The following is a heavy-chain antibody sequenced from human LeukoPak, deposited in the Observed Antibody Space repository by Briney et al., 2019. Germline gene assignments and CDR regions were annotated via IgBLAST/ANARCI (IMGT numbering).Heavy chain of an antibody. Sequence: ASVKVSCKASGYTFTSYGISWVRQAPGQGLEWIGWISIYNGNTKSAQKLQGRVTMTTDTSTSTAYMELRSLRSDDTAVYYCARDSGSYADYWGQGTLVTVSS. V-gene: IGHV1-18*01. D-gene: IGHD1-26*01. J-gene: IGHJ4*02. CDR2: ISIYNGNT. CDR1: GYTFTSYG. CDR3: ARDSGSYADY.